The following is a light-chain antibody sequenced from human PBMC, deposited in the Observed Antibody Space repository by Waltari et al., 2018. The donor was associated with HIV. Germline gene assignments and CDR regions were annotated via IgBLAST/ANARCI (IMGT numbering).Light chain of an antibody. CDR1: AADIGTYDL. CDR3: CSYAGETTFYV. Sequence: SALTQPASVSASPGQSITIPCNGSAADIGTYDLDSWYQQFPDTAPKLIIYEVFKRPSGSSERFSASKSGNAASLTISGLQSEDEADYYCCSYAGETTFYVFGTGT. J-gene: IGLJ1*01. V-gene: IGLV2-23*02. CDR2: EVF.